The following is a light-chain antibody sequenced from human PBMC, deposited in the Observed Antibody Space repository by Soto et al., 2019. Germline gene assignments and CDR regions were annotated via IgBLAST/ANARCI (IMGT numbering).Light chain of an antibody. CDR1: QGINYY. CDR2: DAS. Sequence: DTQMTQSPSSLSASVGDRVTITCQASQGINYYLNWYQHKPGKAPKLLIYDASNLETGVPSRFSGSGSGTDFTFTISSLQPEDIATYYCQQYANLPVTFGQGTNLEIK. J-gene: IGKJ2*01. V-gene: IGKV1-33*01. CDR3: QQYANLPVT.